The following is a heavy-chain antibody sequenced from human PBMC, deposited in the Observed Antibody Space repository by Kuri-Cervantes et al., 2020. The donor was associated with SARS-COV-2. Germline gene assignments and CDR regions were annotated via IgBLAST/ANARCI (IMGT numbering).Heavy chain of an antibody. CDR2: IKHDGSET. D-gene: IGHD2-15*01. CDR3: ASERAGLRGGFDS. J-gene: IGHJ4*02. Sequence: GESLKISCEASGLTFSSSWMSWVRQAPGKGLEWVANIKHDGSETHYVDSVKGRFTTSRDNAKNLLYLQMNSLRADDTAVYYCASERAGLRGGFDSWGPGTLVTVSS. V-gene: IGHV3-7*01. CDR1: GLTFSSSW.